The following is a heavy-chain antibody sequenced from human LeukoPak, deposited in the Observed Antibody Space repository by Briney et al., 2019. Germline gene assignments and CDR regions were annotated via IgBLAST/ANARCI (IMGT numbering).Heavy chain of an antibody. CDR2: IYYSGST. V-gene: IGHV4-59*12. CDR3: ARDRDFWSGYFVI. J-gene: IGHJ4*02. Sequence: KPSETQSLTCTVSGGSISSYYWSWIRQPPGKGLEWIGYIYYSGSTNYNPSLKSRVTMSVDTSKNQFSLKLSSVTAADTAVYYCARDRDFWSGYFVIWGQGTLVTVSS. D-gene: IGHD3-3*01. CDR1: GGSISSYY.